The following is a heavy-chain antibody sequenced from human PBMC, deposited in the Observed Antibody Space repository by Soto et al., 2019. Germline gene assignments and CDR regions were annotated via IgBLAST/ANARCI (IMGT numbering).Heavy chain of an antibody. CDR2: INHSGST. J-gene: IGHJ4*02. CDR1: GGSFSGYY. V-gene: IGHV4-34*01. Sequence: SETLSLTCAVYGGSFSGYYWSWIRQPPGEGLEWGGAINHSGSTNYNPPPKSRVTISVDTSKNQYSLKMSCVTAAATAADYCATTAYCSGGSCYSGSDYWGQGTLVTVSS. CDR3: ATTAYCSGGSCYSGSDY. D-gene: IGHD2-15*01.